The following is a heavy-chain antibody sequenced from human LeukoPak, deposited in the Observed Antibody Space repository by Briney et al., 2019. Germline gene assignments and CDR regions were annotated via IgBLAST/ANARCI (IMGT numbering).Heavy chain of an antibody. D-gene: IGHD4-17*01. Sequence: PGGSLRLSCAASGFTFSSYGMHWVRQAPGKGLEWVSYIDSSSATTYYADSVKGRFIISRDNAKNSLYLQMNSLRAEDTAVYYCARVRTVTVIWGQGTMVTVSS. V-gene: IGHV3-48*04. J-gene: IGHJ3*02. CDR3: ARVRTVTVI. CDR2: IDSSSATT. CDR1: GFTFSSYG.